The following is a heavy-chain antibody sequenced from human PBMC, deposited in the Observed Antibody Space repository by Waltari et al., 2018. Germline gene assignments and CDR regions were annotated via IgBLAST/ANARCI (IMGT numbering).Heavy chain of an antibody. J-gene: IGHJ6*03. CDR2: IYYSGCT. CDR3: ASTGYYYYYMDV. Sequence: QVQLQESGPGLVKPSKTLSLTCPVSGGSISSGAYYWSWILQPPVKGLEWIGYIYYSGCTNYNPSLKSRVTISVDTSNNPFSLKLSSVTAADTAVYYCASTGYYYYYMDVWGKGTTVTVSS. D-gene: IGHD4-4*01. CDR1: GGSISSGAYY. V-gene: IGHV4-30-4*08.